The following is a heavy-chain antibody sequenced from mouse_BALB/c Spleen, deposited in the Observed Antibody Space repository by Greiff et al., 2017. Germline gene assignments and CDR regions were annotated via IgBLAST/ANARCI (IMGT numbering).Heavy chain of an antibody. D-gene: IGHD2-1*01. Sequence: VQLVESGAELARPGASVKMSCKASGYTFTSYTMPWVKQRPGQGLEWIGYINPSSGYTNYNQKFKDKATLTADKSSSTAYMQLSSLTSEDSAVYYCARWGYYGNYAAMDYWGQGTSVTVSS. CDR2: INPSSGYT. CDR1: GYTFTSYT. V-gene: IGHV1-4*01. J-gene: IGHJ4*01. CDR3: ARWGYYGNYAAMDY.